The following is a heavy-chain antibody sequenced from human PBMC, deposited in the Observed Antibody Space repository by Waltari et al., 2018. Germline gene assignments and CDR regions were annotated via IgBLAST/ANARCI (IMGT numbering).Heavy chain of an antibody. J-gene: IGHJ6*01. CDR1: GFNLRIYG. CDR2: ITYDGNDE. Sequence: QVQLVESGGGVVQPGRSLRLSCAVSGFNLRIYGMHWVRPAQGKGLEWVAIITYDGNDEYYAASGRGRFNNSRDNSKNTLDLQMNSLTSEDTAGYYCARDFDPGMDVWGQGTTVTVSS. D-gene: IGHD3-9*01. CDR3: ARDFDPGMDV. V-gene: IGHV3-30*03.